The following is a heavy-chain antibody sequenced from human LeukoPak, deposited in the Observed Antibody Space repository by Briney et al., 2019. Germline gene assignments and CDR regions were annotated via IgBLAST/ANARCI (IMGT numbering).Heavy chain of an antibody. J-gene: IGHJ6*03. V-gene: IGHV1-46*01. CDR2: INPSGGST. CDR1: GYTFTSYY. CDR3: ARGQLLYGVDYYYMDV. Sequence: ASVKVSCKASGYTFTSYYMHWVRQAPGQGLEWMGIINPSGGSTSYAQKFQGRVTMTRDMSTSTVYMELSSLRSEDTAVYYCARGQLLYGVDYYYMDVWGKGTTVTVYS. D-gene: IGHD2-2*02.